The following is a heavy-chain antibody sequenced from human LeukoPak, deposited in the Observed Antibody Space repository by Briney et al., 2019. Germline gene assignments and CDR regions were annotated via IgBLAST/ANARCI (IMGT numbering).Heavy chain of an antibody. CDR3: AKDSFSYNGIFDALDV. CDR2: ISLDGSNK. V-gene: IGHV3-30*18. J-gene: IGHJ3*01. Sequence: PGGSLRLSCVASGLTFSNYGMHWVRQAPGKGLERVTEISLDGSNKHYVDSVKGRFTIPRDNSKNTLFLQMNSLRAEDTAIYYCAKDSFSYNGIFDALDVWGQGTMVTVSS. CDR1: GLTFSNYG. D-gene: IGHD2-8*01.